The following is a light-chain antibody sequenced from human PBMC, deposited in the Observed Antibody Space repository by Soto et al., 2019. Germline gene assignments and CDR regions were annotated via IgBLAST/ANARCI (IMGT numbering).Light chain of an antibody. J-gene: IGKJ4*01. CDR3: QKYNDVPLT. Sequence: DIQMTQSPSSLSASVGDRVTITCRASQGISNYLAWYQQKPGEVPQLLIYAASTLHSGVPSRFSGGGSGTDFTLTITTLQPEDIATYYCQKYNDVPLTFGGGTKVEIK. V-gene: IGKV1-27*01. CDR2: AAS. CDR1: QGISNY.